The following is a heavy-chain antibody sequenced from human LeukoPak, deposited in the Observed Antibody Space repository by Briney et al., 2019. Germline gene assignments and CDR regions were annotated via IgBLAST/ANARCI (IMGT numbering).Heavy chain of an antibody. CDR2: IWSDGTNK. CDR1: GFTFHTYG. V-gene: IGHV3-33*06. CDR3: AKLYCSGSSCYSIDH. Sequence: GRSLRLSCKASGFTFHTYGVHWVRQAPGKGLEWVALIWSDGTNKFYADSVKGRFTLSRDISKNTLYLQMNSLRAEDTAVYYCAKLYCSGSSCYSIDHWGQGTLVTVSS. D-gene: IGHD2-15*01. J-gene: IGHJ4*02.